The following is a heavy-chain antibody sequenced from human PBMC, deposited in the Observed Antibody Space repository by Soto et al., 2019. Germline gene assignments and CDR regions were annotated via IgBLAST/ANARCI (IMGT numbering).Heavy chain of an antibody. CDR1: GGSFSGYY. D-gene: IGHD4-17*01. Sequence: SQTLSLTCAVYGGSFSGYYWSWIRQPPGKGLEWIGEINHSGSTNYNPSLKSRVTISVDTPKNQFSLKLSSVTAADTAAYYCASTVGVTTYNDAFDIWGQGTMVTVSS. CDR2: INHSGST. J-gene: IGHJ3*02. CDR3: ASTVGVTTYNDAFDI. V-gene: IGHV4-34*01.